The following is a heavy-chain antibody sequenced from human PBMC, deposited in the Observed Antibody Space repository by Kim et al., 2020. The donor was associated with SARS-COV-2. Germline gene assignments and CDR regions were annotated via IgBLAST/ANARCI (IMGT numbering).Heavy chain of an antibody. CDR3: ANTYGRDV. V-gene: IGHV3-30*02. CDR2: GSKQ. Sequence: GSKQDYADSVEDRLTSSRENSKNTLYLQMNSLRAEDTAVYYCANTYGRDVWGQGTTVTVSS. J-gene: IGHJ6*02.